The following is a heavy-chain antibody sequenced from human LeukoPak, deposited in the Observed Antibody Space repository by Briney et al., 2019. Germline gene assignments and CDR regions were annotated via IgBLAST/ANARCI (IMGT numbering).Heavy chain of an antibody. CDR3: ARVLVHGTYYFDY. V-gene: IGHV3-33*01. CDR1: GFTFSSYG. D-gene: IGHD1-26*01. J-gene: IGHJ4*02. Sequence: GGSLRLSCEASGFTFSSYGMHWVRQAPGKGLEWVAVLWSDGNNKYYTDSVKGRFTISRDNSKNTLYLQMNSLRAEDTAVYYCARVLVHGTYYFDYWGQGTLVTVSS. CDR2: LWSDGNNK.